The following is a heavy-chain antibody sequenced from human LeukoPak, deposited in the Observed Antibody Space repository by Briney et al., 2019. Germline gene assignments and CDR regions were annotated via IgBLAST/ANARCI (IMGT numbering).Heavy chain of an antibody. CDR3: ATSYSYGPFDY. V-gene: IGHV3-7*03. J-gene: IGHJ4*02. CDR1: GITFSSYW. D-gene: IGHD5-18*01. CDR2: IKQDGSEK. Sequence: GGSLRLSCAASGITFSSYWMSWVRQAPGKGLEWVANIKQDGSEKYYVDSVKGRFTISRDNAKNSLYLQMNSLRAEDTAVYYCATSYSYGPFDYWGQGTLVTVSS.